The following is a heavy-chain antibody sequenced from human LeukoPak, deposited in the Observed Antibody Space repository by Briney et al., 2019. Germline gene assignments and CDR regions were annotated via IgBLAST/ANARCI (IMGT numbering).Heavy chain of an antibody. J-gene: IGHJ4*02. V-gene: IGHV4-34*01. CDR1: GFPFSNAW. D-gene: IGHD5-18*01. CDR3: ARGRGYSYGRRTTRFDY. Sequence: PGGSLRLSCAASGFPFSNAWMSWVRQPPGKGLEWIGEINHSGSTNYNPSLKSRVTISVDTSKNQFSLKLSSVTAADTAVYYCARGRGYSYGRRTTRFDYWGQGTLVTVSS. CDR2: INHSGST.